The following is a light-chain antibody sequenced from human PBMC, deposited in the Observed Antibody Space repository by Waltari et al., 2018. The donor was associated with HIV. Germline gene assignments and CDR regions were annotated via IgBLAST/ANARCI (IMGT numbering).Light chain of an antibody. Sequence: QTVVPQEPSFSVSPGGTVTLTCGLSSGSVSPNYSPSWYQQTPGQAPRTLIYSTNTRSSGVPDRFSGSILGNKAALTITGAQADDESEYHCVLYMGSGIWVFGGGTKLTVL. V-gene: IGLV8-61*01. J-gene: IGLJ3*02. CDR1: SGSVSPNYS. CDR3: VLYMGSGIWV. CDR2: STN.